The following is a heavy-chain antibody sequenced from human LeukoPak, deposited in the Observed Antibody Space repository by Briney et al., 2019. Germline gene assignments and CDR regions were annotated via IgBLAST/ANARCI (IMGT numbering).Heavy chain of an antibody. CDR3: ALGGDYFDY. J-gene: IGHJ4*02. V-gene: IGHV3-15*01. CDR2: IKSKTDGGTT. Sequence: GGSLRLSCAASGLTFSNAWMSWVRQAPGKGLEWVGRIKSKTDGGTTDYTAPVKGRFTISRDDSKNTLYLRMNSLKTEDTAVYYCALGGDYFDYWGQGTLVTVSS. CDR1: GLTFSNAW. D-gene: IGHD3-16*01.